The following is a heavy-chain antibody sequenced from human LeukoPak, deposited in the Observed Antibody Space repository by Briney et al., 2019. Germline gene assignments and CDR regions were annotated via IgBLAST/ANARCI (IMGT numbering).Heavy chain of an antibody. V-gene: IGHV3-20*04. D-gene: IGHD3-22*01. CDR3: ARGTETYYDSSAHYSY. J-gene: IGHJ4*02. CDR2: IKWKGGSK. CDR1: GFSFDYYG. Sequence: PAASLSLSCAASGFSFDYYGMGWGRQAPGKGLERVSGIKWKGGSKGYTDCVKGRFTISRDNAKNSLYLQMTSLRAEDTAFYYCARGTETYYDSSAHYSYWGQGTLVTVSS.